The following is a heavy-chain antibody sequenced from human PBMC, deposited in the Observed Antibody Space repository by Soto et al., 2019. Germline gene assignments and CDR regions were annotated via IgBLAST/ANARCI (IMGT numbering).Heavy chain of an antibody. CDR3: ARTYDSNGHPTEFDS. V-gene: IGHV4-59*12. CDR2: IYDNGIT. D-gene: IGHD3-22*01. CDR1: GRSITSYY. J-gene: IGHJ4*02. Sequence: QVVLQESGPGLVKPSETLSLTCSVSGRSITSYYWSWVRQPPGKGLEWIGYIYDNGITSQNPSLKGGVTRPADTSQNHFSLKLRSVTGADTAVYYCARTYDSNGHPTEFDSWAQG.